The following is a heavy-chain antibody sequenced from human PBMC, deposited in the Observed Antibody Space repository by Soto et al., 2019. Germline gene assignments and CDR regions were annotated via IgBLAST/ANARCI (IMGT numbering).Heavy chain of an antibody. CDR2: ISTSDSII. J-gene: IGHJ4*02. CDR1: GFTFSSYE. Sequence: ESGGGLVQPGGSLRLSCAASGFTFSSYEMNWVRQAPGKGLEWVSYISTSDSIIYYADSVKGRFTISRDNAKKSLSLQMNSLRAEDTAVYYCARESASAIYWGGGDPYLDYWGQGTLVAVSS. CDR3: ARESASAIYWGGGDPYLDY. D-gene: IGHD2-21*01. V-gene: IGHV3-48*03.